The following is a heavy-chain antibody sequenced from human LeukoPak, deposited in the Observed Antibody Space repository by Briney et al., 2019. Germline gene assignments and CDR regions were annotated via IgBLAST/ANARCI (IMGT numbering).Heavy chain of an antibody. CDR2: ISWSGSTT. Sequence: GRSLRLSCVVSGFRFDDYGLHWVRQAPGKGLEWVSGISWSGSTTGYADSVKGRFTISRDSAKNSLYLQMDSLRVEDTALYYCAKDESTGGFAPGYFYGMGVWGQGTTVTVPS. D-gene: IGHD3-16*01. J-gene: IGHJ6*02. CDR1: GFRFDDYG. V-gene: IGHV3-9*01. CDR3: AKDESTGGFAPGYFYGMGV.